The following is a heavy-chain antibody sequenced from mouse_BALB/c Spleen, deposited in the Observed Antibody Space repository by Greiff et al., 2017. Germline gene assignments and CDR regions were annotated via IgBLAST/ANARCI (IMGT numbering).Heavy chain of an antibody. D-gene: IGHD2-10*01. J-gene: IGHJ2*01. CDR3: ATYYGKRNYFDY. Sequence: VQLQQSGPGLVKPSQSLSLTCTVTGYSITSDYAWNWIRQFPGNKLEWMGYISYSGSTSYNPSLKSRISITRDTSKNQFFLQLNSVTTEDTATYYCATYYGKRNYFDYWGQGTTLTVSS. V-gene: IGHV3-2*02. CDR2: ISYSGST. CDR1: GYSITSDYA.